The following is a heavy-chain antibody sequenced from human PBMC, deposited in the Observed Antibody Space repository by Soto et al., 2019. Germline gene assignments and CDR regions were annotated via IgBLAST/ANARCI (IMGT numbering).Heavy chain of an antibody. CDR1: GYTFTNFG. J-gene: IGHJ5*02. CDR2: ISAYNGNT. Sequence: GASVKVSCKASGYTFTNFGISWVRQAPGQGLEWMGWISAYNGNTNYAQKFQGRVTITADDSTTTAYMELSSLRSDDTAVYYCAKDGGREGYFGNWFDPWGQGTLVTVS. D-gene: IGHD2-15*01. V-gene: IGHV1-18*01. CDR3: AKDGGREGYFGNWFDP.